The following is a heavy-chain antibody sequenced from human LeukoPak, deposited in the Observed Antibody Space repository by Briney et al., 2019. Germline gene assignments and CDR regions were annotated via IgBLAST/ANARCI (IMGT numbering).Heavy chain of an antibody. CDR1: GFTFSSYG. D-gene: IGHD5-24*01. CDR2: ISSSGSTI. CDR3: ARDRRWLQFRWFDP. V-gene: IGHV3-21*04. Sequence: GGSLRLSCAASGFTFSSYGMSWVRQAPGKGLEWVSAISSSGSTIYYADSVKGRFTISRDNAKNSLYLQMNSLRAEDTAVYYCARDRRWLQFRWFDPWGQGTLVTVSS. J-gene: IGHJ5*02.